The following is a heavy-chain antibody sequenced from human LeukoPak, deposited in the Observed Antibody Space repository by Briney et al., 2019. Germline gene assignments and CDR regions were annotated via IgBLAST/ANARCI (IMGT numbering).Heavy chain of an antibody. CDR2: ISYDGNNK. CDR3: AKSGNSGSLGY. J-gene: IGHJ4*02. D-gene: IGHD3-10*01. CDR1: GFTFSSYG. Sequence: GGSLRLSCAASGFTFSSYGMHWVRQAPGKGLEWVAVISYDGNNKYYSDSVKGRFTISRDNSKNTLYLQMNSLRAEDTAVYYCAKSGNSGSLGYWGQGTLVTVSS. V-gene: IGHV3-30*18.